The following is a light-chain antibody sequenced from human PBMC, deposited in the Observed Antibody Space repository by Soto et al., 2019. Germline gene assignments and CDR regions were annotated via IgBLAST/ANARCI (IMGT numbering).Light chain of an antibody. J-gene: IGLJ7*01. CDR3: AVWDDRLNGVL. CDR2: EGS. CDR1: SNDLGSYNL. V-gene: IGLV2-14*02. Sequence: QSVLTQPASVSGSPGQSITISCTGTSNDLGSYNLVSGYQQHPGKAPKLMIYEGSKRPSVVSNRFSASKSGTSASLAISGLQSDDETNYYCAVWDDRLNGVLVGGGTQLTV.